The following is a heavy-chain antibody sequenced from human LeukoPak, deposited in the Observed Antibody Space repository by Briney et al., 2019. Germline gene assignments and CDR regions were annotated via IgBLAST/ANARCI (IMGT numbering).Heavy chain of an antibody. CDR3: ARLAQAICSGGSCYSSGYMDV. J-gene: IGHJ6*03. CDR2: IYPGDSDT. V-gene: IGHV5-51*01. D-gene: IGHD2-15*01. CDR1: GYSFTSYW. Sequence: GASLKISCKGSGYSFTSYWIGWVRPMPGKGLEWMGIIYPGDSDTRYSPSFQGQVTISADKSISTAYLQWSSLKASDTAMYYCARLAQAICSGGSCYSSGYMDVWGKGTTVTVSS.